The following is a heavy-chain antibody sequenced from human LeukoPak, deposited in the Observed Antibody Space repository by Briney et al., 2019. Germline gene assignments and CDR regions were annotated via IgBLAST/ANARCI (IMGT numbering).Heavy chain of an antibody. D-gene: IGHD7-27*01. CDR2: INGGGSST. V-gene: IGHV3-74*01. CDR3: ARGPSSNWGDFDY. Sequence: PGGSLRLSCAASGSTFSSYWMHWVRQAPGKGLVWVSRINGGGSSTNYADSVKGRFTISRDNAKNTLYLQMNRLRGEDTAVYYCARGPSSNWGDFDYWGQGTLVIASS. J-gene: IGHJ4*02. CDR1: GSTFSSYW.